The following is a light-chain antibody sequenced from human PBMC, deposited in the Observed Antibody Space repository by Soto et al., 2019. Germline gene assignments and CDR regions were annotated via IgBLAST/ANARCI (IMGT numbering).Light chain of an antibody. CDR2: AAS. Sequence: IPLTQSPSSLSASVGDRVTITCRASQGISSSLAWYQQKPGKAPKLLIYAASTLQTGIPSRFSGSGSGTDFTLTINSLQPEDFSTYYCYPRTLGQGTRVEVK. CDR1: QGISSS. CDR3: YPRT. J-gene: IGKJ1*01. V-gene: IGKV1-9*01.